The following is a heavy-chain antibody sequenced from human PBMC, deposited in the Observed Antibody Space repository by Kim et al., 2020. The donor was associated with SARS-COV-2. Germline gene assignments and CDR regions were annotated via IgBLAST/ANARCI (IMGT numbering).Heavy chain of an antibody. D-gene: IGHD5-18*01. J-gene: IGHJ6*02. CDR1: GGSISSGSYY. CDR3: ARRRLGYSYGGVYGMDV. CDR2: IYTSGST. V-gene: IGHV4-61*02. Sequence: SETLSLTCTVSGGSISSGSYYWSWIRQPAGKGLEWIGRIYTSGSTNYNPSLKSRVTISVDTSKNQFSLKLSSVTAADTAVYYCARRRLGYSYGGVYGMDVWGQGTTVTVSS.